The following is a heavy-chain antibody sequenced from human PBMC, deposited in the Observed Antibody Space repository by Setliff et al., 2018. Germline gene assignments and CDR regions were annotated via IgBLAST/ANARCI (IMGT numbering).Heavy chain of an antibody. CDR1: DDSISSRRYY. D-gene: IGHD3-3*01. CDR2: IYTSWST. CDR3: ARMSGFQYIDV. Sequence: KPSETLSLTCSVSDDSISSRRYYWGWFRQPAGEELEWVGQIYTSWSTNYNPSLKSRVTISLDTSKNQFSLSLTSVTAADTAVYYCARMSGFQYIDVWGKGTTVTVSS. J-gene: IGHJ6*03. V-gene: IGHV4-61*09.